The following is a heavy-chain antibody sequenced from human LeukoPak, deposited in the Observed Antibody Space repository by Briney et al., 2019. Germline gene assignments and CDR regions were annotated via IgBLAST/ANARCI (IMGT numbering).Heavy chain of an antibody. Sequence: PSETLSLTCTVSGYSISSGYYWGWIRQPPGKGLEWIGSIYHSGSTYYNPSLKSRVTISVDTSKNQFSLKLSSVTAADTAVYHCARDQTGDFYFDYWGQGTLVTVSS. D-gene: IGHD7-27*01. V-gene: IGHV4-38-2*02. CDR1: GYSISSGYY. CDR2: IYHSGST. J-gene: IGHJ4*02. CDR3: ARDQTGDFYFDY.